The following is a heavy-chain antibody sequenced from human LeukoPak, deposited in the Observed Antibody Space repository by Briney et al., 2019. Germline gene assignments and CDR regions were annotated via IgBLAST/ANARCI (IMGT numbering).Heavy chain of an antibody. CDR3: ARRAADYGDSYFDY. D-gene: IGHD4-17*01. V-gene: IGHV3-23*01. CDR1: GFTFNNYA. Sequence: QAGGSLRLSCAASGFTFNNYAMHWVRQAPGKGLEWVSAISGSGGSTYYADSVKGRFTISRDNSKNTLYLQMNSLRAEDTAVYYCARRAADYGDSYFDYWGQGTLVTVSS. CDR2: ISGSGGST. J-gene: IGHJ4*02.